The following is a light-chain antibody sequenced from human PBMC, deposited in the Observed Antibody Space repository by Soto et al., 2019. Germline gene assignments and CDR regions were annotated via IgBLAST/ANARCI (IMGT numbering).Light chain of an antibody. J-gene: IGLJ2*01. CDR2: EDN. Sequence: NFMLTQPHSVSESPGKTVTISCTRSSGSIASNYVQWYQQRPGSAPTTVIYEDNQRTSGVPDRFSGSIDSSSNSASLTISGLKTEDEADYYCQSYDSSNHGVFGGGTKVTVL. CDR1: SGSIASNY. CDR3: QSYDSSNHGV. V-gene: IGLV6-57*04.